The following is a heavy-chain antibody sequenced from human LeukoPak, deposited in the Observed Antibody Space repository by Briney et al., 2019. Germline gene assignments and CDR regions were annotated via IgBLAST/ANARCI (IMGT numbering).Heavy chain of an antibody. CDR3: ARLYSSSWDFYYYYMDV. CDR2: IYYSGST. D-gene: IGHD6-13*01. V-gene: IGHV4-59*01. Sequence: PSETLSLTCTVSGGPISSYYWSWIRQPPGKGLEWVGYIYYSGSTNYNPSLKSRVTISVDTSKNQFSLKLSSVTAADTAVYYCARLYSSSWDFYYYYMDVWGKGTTVTVSS. CDR1: GGPISSYY. J-gene: IGHJ6*03.